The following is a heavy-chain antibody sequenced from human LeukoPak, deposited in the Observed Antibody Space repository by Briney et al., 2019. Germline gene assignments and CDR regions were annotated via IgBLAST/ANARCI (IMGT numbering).Heavy chain of an antibody. D-gene: IGHD3-22*01. CDR2: ISSSSSYI. CDR1: GFTFSSYS. CDR3: ARHDSSGYVDY. V-gene: IGHV3-21*01. J-gene: IGHJ4*02. Sequence: GGSLRLSCAASGFTFSSYSMNWVRQAPGKGLEWVSSISSSSSYIYYADSVKGRFTISGDNAKNSLYLQMNSLRAEDTAVYYCARHDSSGYVDYWGQGTLVTVSS.